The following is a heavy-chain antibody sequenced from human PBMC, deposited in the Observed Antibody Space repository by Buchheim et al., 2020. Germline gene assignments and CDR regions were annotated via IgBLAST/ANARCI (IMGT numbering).Heavy chain of an antibody. J-gene: IGHJ4*02. Sequence: QVQLQQWGAGLLKPSETLSLTCAVYGGSFSGYYWTWIRQPPGKGLEWIGYIYSSGNTFYNESLKSRFAISVDTSKNQFSLKLTSVTAADTAVYYCARESDGGFSVDFWGQG. V-gene: IGHV4-34*01. CDR3: ARESDGGFSVDF. D-gene: IGHD3-10*01. CDR2: IYSSGNT. CDR1: GGSFSGYY.